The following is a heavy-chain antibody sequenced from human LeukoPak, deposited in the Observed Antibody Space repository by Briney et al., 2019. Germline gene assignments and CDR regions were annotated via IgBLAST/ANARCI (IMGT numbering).Heavy chain of an antibody. CDR1: GFTFSSDW. J-gene: IGHJ6*03. CDR2: IKQDGSEK. Sequence: GGSLRLSCAASGFTFSSDWMSWVRQAPGKGLEWVANIKQDGSEKYYVDSVKGRFTISRDNAKNSLYLQMNSLRAEDTAVYYCARDGSGWYYYYYYMDVWGKGTTVTVSS. D-gene: IGHD6-19*01. CDR3: ARDGSGWYYYYYYMDV. V-gene: IGHV3-7*01.